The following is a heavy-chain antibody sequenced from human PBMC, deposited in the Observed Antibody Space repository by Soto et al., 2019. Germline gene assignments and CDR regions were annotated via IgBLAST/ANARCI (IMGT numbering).Heavy chain of an antibody. Sequence: QITLKESGPTLVKPTQTLTLTCTFSGFSLSINGVGVGWIRQPPGKALEWLALIYWDDDKRYSPSLKNRLTTTTDTSKNQVVLTMTNMDPVDTATYYCAPRPEPYYDSWGYYFDYWGQGTLVTVSS. D-gene: IGHD3-22*01. CDR2: IYWDDDK. CDR3: APRPEPYYDSWGYYFDY. CDR1: GFSLSINGVG. V-gene: IGHV2-5*02. J-gene: IGHJ4*02.